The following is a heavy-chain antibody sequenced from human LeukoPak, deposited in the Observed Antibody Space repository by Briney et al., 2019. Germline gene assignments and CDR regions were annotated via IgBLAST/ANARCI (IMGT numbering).Heavy chain of an antibody. CDR1: GGSISSYY. CDR2: IYYSGST. CDR3: ARLRPDYYDSSGYYLFDY. V-gene: IGHV4-59*08. Sequence: SETLSLTCTVSGGSISSYYWSWIRQPPGKGLEWIGYIYYSGSTYYNPSLKSRVTISVDTSKNQFSLKLSSVTAADTAVYYCARLRPDYYDSSGYYLFDYWGQGTLVTVSS. J-gene: IGHJ4*02. D-gene: IGHD3-22*01.